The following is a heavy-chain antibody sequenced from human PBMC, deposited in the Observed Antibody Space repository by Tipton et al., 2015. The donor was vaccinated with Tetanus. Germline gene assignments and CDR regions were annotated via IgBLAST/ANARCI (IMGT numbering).Heavy chain of an antibody. V-gene: IGHV3-33*01. CDR1: GFTFNGYG. CDR2: VWYDGSKQ. D-gene: IGHD3-3*01. Sequence: LRLSCAASGFTFNGYGMHWVRQAPGKGLEWVALVWYDGSKQYYADSVKGRFTISRDNSKNPVDLQMNNLRDEDTAVYYCAREGSLEWLGPVDPWGQGTLVAVSS. CDR3: AREGSLEWLGPVDP. J-gene: IGHJ5*02.